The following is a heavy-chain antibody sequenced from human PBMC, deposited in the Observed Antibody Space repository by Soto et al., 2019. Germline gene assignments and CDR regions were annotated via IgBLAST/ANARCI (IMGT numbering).Heavy chain of an antibody. CDR1: GFTFSSYA. CDR2: ISYDGSNK. J-gene: IGHJ6*02. CDR3: AREYHYYDSSGYYYYYYYGMDV. D-gene: IGHD3-22*01. Sequence: GGSLRLSCAASGFTFSSYAMHWVRQAPGKWLEWVAVISYDGSNKYYADSVKGRFTISRDNSKNTLYLQMNSLRAEDTAVYYCAREYHYYDSSGYYYYYYYGMDVWGQGXTVTVYS. V-gene: IGHV3-30-3*01.